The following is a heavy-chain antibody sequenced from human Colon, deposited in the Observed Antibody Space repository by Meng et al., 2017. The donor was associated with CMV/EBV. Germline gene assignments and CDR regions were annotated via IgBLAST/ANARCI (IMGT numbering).Heavy chain of an antibody. D-gene: IGHD6-19*01. Sequence: VGLWQCGAGGKVPGASVESACKTSGYTLSGYYMDWVRQAPGQGIECMGWVRSDGSATNYAQKFRGRVTMTRDASVSTAYMELSGLKSDDTAVYFCVRSSGWSLFDYWGPGALVTVSS. CDR3: VRSSGWSLFDY. J-gene: IGHJ4*02. V-gene: IGHV1-2*02. CDR1: GYTLSGYY. CDR2: VRSDGSAT.